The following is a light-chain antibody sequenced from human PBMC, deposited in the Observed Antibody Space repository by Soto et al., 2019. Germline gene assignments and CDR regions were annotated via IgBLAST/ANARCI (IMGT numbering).Light chain of an antibody. V-gene: IGKV3-20*01. J-gene: IGKJ3*01. CDR1: QSVAGNF. Sequence: EIVLTQSPGTLSLSPGERATLSCTASQSVAGNFLAWYQQRPGQDPRLLISAASSRATAIPDGFSGSGSGTEFTLTISRLEPDDPAVYFCQQYGHSPLTFGPGTKLHIK. CDR3: QQYGHSPLT. CDR2: AAS.